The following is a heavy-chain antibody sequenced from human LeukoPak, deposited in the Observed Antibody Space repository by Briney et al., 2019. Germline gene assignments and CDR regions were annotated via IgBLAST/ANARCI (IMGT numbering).Heavy chain of an antibody. D-gene: IGHD5-18*01. CDR2: IYYSGST. CDR3: ARGITQLWLYYFDY. J-gene: IGHJ4*02. CDR1: GGSISSYY. Sequence: PSETLSLTCTVSGGSISSYYWGWIRQPPGKGLEWIGSIYYSGSTYYNPSLKSRVTISVDTSKNQFSLKLSSVTAADTAVYYCARGITQLWLYYFDYWGQGTLVTVSS. V-gene: IGHV4-39*07.